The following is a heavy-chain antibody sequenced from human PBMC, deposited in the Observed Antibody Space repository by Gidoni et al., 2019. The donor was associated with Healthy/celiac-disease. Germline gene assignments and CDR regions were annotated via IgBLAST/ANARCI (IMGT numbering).Heavy chain of an antibody. D-gene: IGHD1-26*01. CDR3: AREPKRPFGPRWELLRTPFDY. Sequence: QVQLQQWGAGLLKPSETLSLTCAVYGGSFSGYYWSWIRQPPGKGLEWIGEINHSGSTNYNPSLKSRVTISVDTSKNQFSLKLSSVTAADTAVYYCAREPKRPFGPRWELLRTPFDYWGQGTLVTVSS. J-gene: IGHJ4*02. V-gene: IGHV4-34*01. CDR1: GGSFSGYY. CDR2: INHSGST.